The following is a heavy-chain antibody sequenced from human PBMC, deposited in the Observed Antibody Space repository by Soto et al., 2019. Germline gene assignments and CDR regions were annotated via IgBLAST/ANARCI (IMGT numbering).Heavy chain of an antibody. CDR2: IWYDGSNK. Sequence: QVQLVESGGGVVQPGRSLRLSCAASGFTFSSYGMHWVRQAPGKGLEWVAVIWYDGSNKYYADSVKGRFTISRDNSKNTLYLQMSSLRAEDTAVYYCAREGVFCSGGSCYFDYWGQGTLVTVSS. J-gene: IGHJ4*02. CDR3: AREGVFCSGGSCYFDY. V-gene: IGHV3-33*01. CDR1: GFTFSSYG. D-gene: IGHD2-15*01.